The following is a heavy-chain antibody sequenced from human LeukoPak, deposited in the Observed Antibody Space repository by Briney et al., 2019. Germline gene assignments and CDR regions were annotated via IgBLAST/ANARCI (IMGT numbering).Heavy chain of an antibody. D-gene: IGHD3-10*01. CDR1: GGSISTYY. J-gene: IGHJ4*02. CDR3: ARTRYYYNSRSYGAPYYFDY. V-gene: IGHV4-59*08. Sequence: SETLSLTCTVSGGSISTYYWSWIRQPPGKGLEWIGYISYSESTNYNPSLKSRVTISVDTSKNQFSLKLSSVTAADTAVYYCARTRYYYNSRSYGAPYYFDYWGQGTLVTVSS. CDR2: ISYSEST.